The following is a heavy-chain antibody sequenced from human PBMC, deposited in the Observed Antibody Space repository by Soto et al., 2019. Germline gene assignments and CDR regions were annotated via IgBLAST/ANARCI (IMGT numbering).Heavy chain of an antibody. CDR1: GGSISSSSYY. D-gene: IGHD5-12*01. J-gene: IGHJ3*02. CDR3: ARHGDGYNWADAFDI. V-gene: IGHV4-39*01. CDR2: IYYSGST. Sequence: SETLSLTCTVSGGSISSSSYYWGWIRQPPGKGLEWIGSIYYSGSTCYNPSLKSRVTISVDTSKNQFSLKLSSVTAADTAVYYCARHGDGYNWADAFDIWGQGTMVTVS.